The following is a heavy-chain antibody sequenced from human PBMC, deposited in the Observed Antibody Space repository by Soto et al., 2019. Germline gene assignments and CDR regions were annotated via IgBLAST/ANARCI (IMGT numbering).Heavy chain of an antibody. V-gene: IGHV4-4*02. J-gene: IGHJ4*02. Sequence: QVQLQESGPGLVKPSETLSLTCVVSGGSINSSYWWNWVRQPPGKGLEWIGEISHGGSTNFNPSLKSRATISVDKSKNHLSLKLDSVTAADTAVYYCAREVSGIQAVDNWGQGTLVTVSS. CDR1: GGSINSSYW. CDR2: ISHGGST. CDR3: AREVSGIQAVDN. D-gene: IGHD1-20*01.